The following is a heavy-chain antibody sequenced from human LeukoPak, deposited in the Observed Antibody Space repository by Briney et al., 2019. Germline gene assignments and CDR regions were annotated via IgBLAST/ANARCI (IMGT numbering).Heavy chain of an antibody. Sequence: ASVKVSCKASGYTFTGYYLHWVRQAPGQGLERMGWINPNSGGTKFAQKFQGRGTMTRETSISTAYMELSSLRSDDTAVYYCAKQYEGRFDYWGQGTVVTVSS. J-gene: IGHJ4*02. CDR1: GYTFTGYY. CDR3: AKQYEGRFDY. D-gene: IGHD1/OR15-1a*01. V-gene: IGHV1-2*02. CDR2: INPNSGGT.